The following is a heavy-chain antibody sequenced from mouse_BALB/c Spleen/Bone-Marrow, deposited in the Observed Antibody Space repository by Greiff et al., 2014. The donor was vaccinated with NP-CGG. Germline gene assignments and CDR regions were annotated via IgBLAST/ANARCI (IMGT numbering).Heavy chain of an antibody. J-gene: IGHJ4*01. Sequence: EVKLVESGGGLVQPGGSLRLSCATSGFTFTDYYVNWVRQPPGKALEWLGFIRNRANGYTTEFSASVKGRFTISRDNSQSILYLQINTLRAEDSATYYCARYDGYSDNAMDYWGQGTSVTVSS. V-gene: IGHV7-3*02. CDR1: GFTFTDYY. CDR3: ARYDGYSDNAMDY. CDR2: IRNRANGYTT. D-gene: IGHD2-3*01.